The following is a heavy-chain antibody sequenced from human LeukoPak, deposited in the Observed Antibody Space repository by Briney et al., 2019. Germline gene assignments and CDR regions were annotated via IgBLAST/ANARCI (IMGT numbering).Heavy chain of an antibody. Sequence: PGGSLRLSCAASGFTFTTYSMNWVRQAPGKGLEWVANIKQDGSEIYYLDSVKGRFTISRDNAKNSLYLQMNSLRVEDTAVYYCATIEAVRFHYWGQGTLVTVSS. CDR3: ATIEAVRFHY. CDR1: GFTFTTYS. CDR2: IKQDGSEI. V-gene: IGHV3-7*01. D-gene: IGHD6-19*01. J-gene: IGHJ4*02.